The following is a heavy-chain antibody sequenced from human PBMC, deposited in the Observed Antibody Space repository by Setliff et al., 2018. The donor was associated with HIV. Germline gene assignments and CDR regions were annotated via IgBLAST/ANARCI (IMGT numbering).Heavy chain of an antibody. CDR2: IYYSGSA. Sequence: SETLSLTCTVSGASIRSFHWSWIRQPPGKGLGWIGYIYYSGSANYTPSLKSRVTISLDTSKSQFSLKLSSVTAADTAMYYCARGAGAFGAKLDSWGQGSLVTVSS. V-gene: IGHV4-59*01. J-gene: IGHJ4*02. D-gene: IGHD3-10*01. CDR1: GASIRSFH. CDR3: ARGAGAFGAKLDS.